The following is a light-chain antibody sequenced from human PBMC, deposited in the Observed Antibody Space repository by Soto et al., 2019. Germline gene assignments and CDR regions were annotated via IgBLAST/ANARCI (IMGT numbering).Light chain of an antibody. V-gene: IGLV2-23*01. CDR2: EGS. CDR1: SSDVGSYNL. CDR3: CSYAGSSTLI. J-gene: IGLJ2*01. Sequence: QSALTQPASVSGSPGQSITISCTGTSSDVGSYNLVSWYQHHPGKAPKLMIYEGSKPPSGVSNRFSGSKSGNTASLTISGLQAEDEADYYCCSYAGSSTLIFGGGTKLTVL.